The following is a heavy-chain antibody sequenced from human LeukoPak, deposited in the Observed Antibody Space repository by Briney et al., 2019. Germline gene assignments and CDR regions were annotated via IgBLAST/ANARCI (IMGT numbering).Heavy chain of an antibody. Sequence: GGSLRLSCAASGFTFSSDAMSWVRQAPGKGLQWGSTISGAGGTTYYADSVKGRLTISRDNSKNTLYLQMNSLRAEDTALYYCAKDRSFGGNSDYFDYWGQGTPVTVSS. CDR1: GFTFSSDA. D-gene: IGHD4-23*01. CDR2: ISGAGGTT. J-gene: IGHJ4*02. V-gene: IGHV3-23*01. CDR3: AKDRSFGGNSDYFDY.